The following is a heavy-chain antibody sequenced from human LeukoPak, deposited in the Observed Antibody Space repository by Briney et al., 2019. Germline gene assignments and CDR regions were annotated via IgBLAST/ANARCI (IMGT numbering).Heavy chain of an antibody. CDR1: GFTFSSYSMN. Sequence: GSLRLSCAASGFTFSSYSMNWVRQPPGKGLEWIGTIYYSGSTYYNPSLKSRVTISVDTSKNQFSLKLSSVTAADTAVYYCARRWQHLAFDYWGQGTLVTVSS. D-gene: IGHD5-24*01. CDR3: ARRWQHLAFDY. V-gene: IGHV4-39*01. CDR2: IYYSGST. J-gene: IGHJ4*02.